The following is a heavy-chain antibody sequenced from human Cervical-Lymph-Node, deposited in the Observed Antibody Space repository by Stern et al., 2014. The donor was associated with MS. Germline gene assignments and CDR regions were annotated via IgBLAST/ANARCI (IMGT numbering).Heavy chain of an antibody. V-gene: IGHV4-59*01. CDR3: ARAGGYRWFDP. CDR1: GGSISSYY. J-gene: IGHJ5*02. D-gene: IGHD5-12*01. Sequence: QLQLQESGPGLVKPSETLSLTCTVSGGSISSYYWSWIRQPPGKGLEWIAYIYYSGGTNYNPSLKSRLTISVDTSKNQFSLKLSSVTAADTAVYYCARAGGYRWFDPWGQGTLVTVSS. CDR2: IYYSGGT.